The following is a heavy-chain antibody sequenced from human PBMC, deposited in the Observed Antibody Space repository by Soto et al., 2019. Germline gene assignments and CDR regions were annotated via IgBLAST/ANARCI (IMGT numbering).Heavy chain of an antibody. D-gene: IGHD2-8*01. CDR1: GFTFSSYW. CDR2: IKQDGSEK. J-gene: IGHJ5*02. Sequence: GGSLRLSCAASGFTFSSYWMSWVRQAPGKGLEWVANIKQDGSEKYYVDSVKGRFTISRDNAKNSLYLQMNSLRAEDTAVYYCSHYLPPYCTNGVCNWFDPWGQGTLVTVSS. CDR3: SHYLPPYCTNGVCNWFDP. V-gene: IGHV3-7*05.